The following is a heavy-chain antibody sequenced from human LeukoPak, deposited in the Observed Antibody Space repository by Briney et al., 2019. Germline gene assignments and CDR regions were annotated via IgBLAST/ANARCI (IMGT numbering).Heavy chain of an antibody. Sequence: GASVKVSCKASGYTLTSYDINWVRQATGQGLEWMGWMKPNSGRTGYAQNFQGRITITRNTSISTAYMELSSLRSEDTAVYYRTRETSSRYFDYWGQGTLVTVSS. CDR3: TRETSSRYFDY. CDR1: GYTLTSYD. J-gene: IGHJ4*02. CDR2: MKPNSGRT. V-gene: IGHV1-8*01.